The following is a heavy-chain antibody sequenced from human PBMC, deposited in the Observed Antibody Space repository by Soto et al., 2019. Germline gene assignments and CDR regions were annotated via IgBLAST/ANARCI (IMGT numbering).Heavy chain of an antibody. CDR3: ARISGYLDY. J-gene: IGHJ4*02. D-gene: IGHD1-26*01. V-gene: IGHV4-59*01. CDR1: GDSFSSYS. CDR2: IYSSGNT. Sequence: QMQLQESGPGLVKPSETLSLTCTVSGDSFSSYSWSWIRQPPGKGLEWIGYIYSSGNTNYNPSLKSRVTMSIDTSKNQFSLKLSSVTAADTAVYYCARISGYLDYWGQGTLVTVSS.